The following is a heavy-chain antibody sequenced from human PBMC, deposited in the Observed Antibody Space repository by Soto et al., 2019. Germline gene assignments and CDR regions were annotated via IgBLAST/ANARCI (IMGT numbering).Heavy chain of an antibody. D-gene: IGHD1-26*01. CDR2: ITPTLGIP. Sequence: QMLLVQSGAEVRKPGSSVRVSCKASGGTFSSNPFSWVRRAPGEGLEWLGGITPTLGIPFYGQRFQGRFTITADESTSTVSMELRSLRSEDAAVYYWAADGSCGTYVGVQYSKFWGQGTLVTVSA. J-gene: IGHJ4*02. CDR1: GGTFSSNP. V-gene: IGHV1-69*01. CDR3: AADGSCGTYVGVQYSKF.